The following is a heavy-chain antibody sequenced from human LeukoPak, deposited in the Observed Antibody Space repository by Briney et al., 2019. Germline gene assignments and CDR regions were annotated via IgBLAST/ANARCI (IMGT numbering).Heavy chain of an antibody. Sequence: GGSLRLSCTASGFTFSSYGMSWVRQAPGKGLDWVSAVSSGGNSNYADSMKGRFTISRDNAKNSLYLQMNSLRAEDTAVYYCARMNYISSGWGAPFDYWGQGTLVTVSS. CDR1: GFTFSSYG. CDR2: VSSGGNS. CDR3: ARMNYISSGWGAPFDY. V-gene: IGHV3-21*01. D-gene: IGHD1-7*01. J-gene: IGHJ4*02.